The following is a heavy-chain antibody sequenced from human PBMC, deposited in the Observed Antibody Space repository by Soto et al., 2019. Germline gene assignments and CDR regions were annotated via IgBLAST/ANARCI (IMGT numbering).Heavy chain of an antibody. CDR2: ISGSGGNT. CDR1: GFTFSSYT. CDR3: AKGGTLVRGITTHFDY. Sequence: EVQLLESGGGLVQPGGSLRFSCEASGFTFSSYTMAWVRQAPGKGLAWVSSISGSGGNTYSADSVKGRFTVSRDNSKNTLYLQMNSLRAEDTAVYYCAKGGTLVRGITTHFDYWGQGTLVTVSS. V-gene: IGHV3-23*01. J-gene: IGHJ4*02. D-gene: IGHD3-10*01.